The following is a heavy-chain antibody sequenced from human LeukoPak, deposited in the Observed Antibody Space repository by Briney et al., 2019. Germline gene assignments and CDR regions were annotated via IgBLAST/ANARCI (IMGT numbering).Heavy chain of an antibody. D-gene: IGHD6-19*01. CDR2: ISYDGSNK. Sequence: GGSLRLSRAASGFTFSSYGMHWVRQAPGKGLEWVAVISYDGSNKYYADSVKGRFTISRDNSKNTLYLQMNSLRAEDTAVYYCAKDISLRAVAGFDYWGQGTLVTVSS. J-gene: IGHJ4*02. V-gene: IGHV3-30*18. CDR1: GFTFSSYG. CDR3: AKDISLRAVAGFDY.